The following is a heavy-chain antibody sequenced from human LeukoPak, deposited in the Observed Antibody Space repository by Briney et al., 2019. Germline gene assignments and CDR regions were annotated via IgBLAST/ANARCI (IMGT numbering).Heavy chain of an antibody. J-gene: IGHJ5*02. CDR1: GGSITSSDYY. Sequence: SETLSLTCTVSGGSITSSDYYWGWIRQPPGEGLEWIGSIYYSGSIYYSGSTYQNPSLKSRVTISVDTSKNQFSLKLSSVSAADTAVYYCAKSEGGWFDPWGQGTLVTVFS. CDR2: IYYSGSIYYSGST. V-gene: IGHV4-39*01. CDR3: AKSEGGWFDP. D-gene: IGHD3-16*01.